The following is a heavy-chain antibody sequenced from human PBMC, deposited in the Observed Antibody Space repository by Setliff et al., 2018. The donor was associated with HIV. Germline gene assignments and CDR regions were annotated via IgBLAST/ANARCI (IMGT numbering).Heavy chain of an antibody. Sequence: PGGSLRLSCAASEFSFSVHYMSWIRQAPGKGLEWVAHISGSGTTTYYTDSVKGRFAISRDNAKNSLYLQMNRLRADDTAVYYCARGNSLDYWGQGTLVTVSS. V-gene: IGHV3-11*01. CDR2: ISGSGTTT. CDR1: EFSFSVHY. CDR3: ARGNSLDY. J-gene: IGHJ4*02.